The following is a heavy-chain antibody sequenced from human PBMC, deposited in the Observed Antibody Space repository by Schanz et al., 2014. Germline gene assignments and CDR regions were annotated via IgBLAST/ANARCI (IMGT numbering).Heavy chain of an antibody. V-gene: IGHV1-46*03. CDR2: ISAFDDKT. D-gene: IGHD3-9*01. Sequence: QVQLVQSGAEVKKPGASVKVSCKASGYTFTTYYIHWVRQAPGQGLEWMGWISAFDDKTDYAQNFQGRLIMTTDTSTTTVDMELRGLRSDDTAVYYCARETTIITGGAFDVWGQGTMVTVSS. CDR3: ARETTIITGGAFDV. J-gene: IGHJ3*01. CDR1: GYTFTTYY.